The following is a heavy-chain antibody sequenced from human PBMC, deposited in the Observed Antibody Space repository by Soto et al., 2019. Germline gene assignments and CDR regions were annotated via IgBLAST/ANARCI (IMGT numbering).Heavy chain of an antibody. Sequence: GSLRLSCAASGFTFSSYAMSWVRQAPGKGLEWVSAISGSGDTHYADYVKGRFTISRDKSENTLYLQMNSLRDEDTGVYFSVSRTPSWVFDYWGLGTLVTVSS. CDR1: GFTFSSYA. D-gene: IGHD1-26*01. CDR2: ISGSGDT. V-gene: IGHV3-23*01. J-gene: IGHJ4*01. CDR3: VSRTPSWVFDY.